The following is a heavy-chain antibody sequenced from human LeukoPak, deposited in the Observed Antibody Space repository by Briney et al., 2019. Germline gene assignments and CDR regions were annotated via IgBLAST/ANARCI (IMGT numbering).Heavy chain of an antibody. CDR3: ASEAGSPHFWSGYPFDY. CDR2: ISSSSSTI. V-gene: IGHV3-48*01. CDR1: GFTFSSYS. J-gene: IGHJ4*02. Sequence: GGSLRLSCAASGFTFSSYSMNWVRQAPGKGLEWVSYISSSSSTIYYADSVKGRFTISRDNAKNSLYLQMNSLRAEDTAVYYCASEAGSPHFWSGYPFDYWGQGTLVTVSS. D-gene: IGHD3-3*02.